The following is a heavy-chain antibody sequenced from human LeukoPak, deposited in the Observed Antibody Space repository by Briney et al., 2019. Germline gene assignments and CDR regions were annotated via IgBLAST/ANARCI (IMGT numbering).Heavy chain of an antibody. J-gene: IGHJ4*02. V-gene: IGHV4-39*01. CDR3: AGRSGSYYATHFDY. Sequence: PSETLSLTCTVSGGSISSSSYYWGWIRQPPGKGLEWIGSIYYSGSTYYNPSLKSRVTISVDTSKNQFSLKLSSVTAADTAVYYCAGRSGSYYATHFDYWGQGTLVTVSS. CDR1: GGSISSSSYY. D-gene: IGHD1-26*01. CDR2: IYYSGST.